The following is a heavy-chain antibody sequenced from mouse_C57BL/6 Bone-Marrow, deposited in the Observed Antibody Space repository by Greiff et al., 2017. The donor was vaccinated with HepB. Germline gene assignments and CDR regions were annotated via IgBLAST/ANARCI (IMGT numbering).Heavy chain of an antibody. V-gene: IGHV1-81*01. CDR2: IYPRSGNT. Sequence: VQLQQSGAELARPGASVKLSCKASGYTFTSYGISWVKQRTGQGLEWIGEIYPRSGNTYYTEKFKGQATLTADKSSSTAYMELRSLTSEDSAVYFCAREGDGYYWFAYWGQGTLVTVSA. CDR1: GYTFTSYG. D-gene: IGHD2-3*01. J-gene: IGHJ3*01. CDR3: AREGDGYYWFAY.